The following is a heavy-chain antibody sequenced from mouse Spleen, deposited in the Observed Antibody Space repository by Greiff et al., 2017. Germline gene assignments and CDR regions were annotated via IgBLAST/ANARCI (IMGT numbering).Heavy chain of an antibody. V-gene: IGHV1-22*01. Sequence: VQLQQSGPELVKPGASVKMSCKASGYTFTDYNMHWVKQSHGKSLEWIGYINPNNGGTSYNQKFKGKATLTVNKSSSTAYMELRSLTSEDSAVYYCARGGLRRRGYAMDYWGQGTSVTVSS. CDR1: GYTFTDYN. D-gene: IGHD2-4*01. CDR3: ARGGLRRRGYAMDY. J-gene: IGHJ4*01. CDR2: INPNNGGT.